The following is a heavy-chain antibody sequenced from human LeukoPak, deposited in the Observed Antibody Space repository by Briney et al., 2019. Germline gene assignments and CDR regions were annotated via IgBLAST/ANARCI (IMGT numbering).Heavy chain of an antibody. Sequence: ASVKVSCKASGYTFTSYYMHWVRQAPGQGLEWMGIINPSGGSTSYAQKFQGRGTMTRDTPTSTVYMELSSLRSEDMAVYYCARDYLKVVVAGTAPSAGHMDYWGQGTLVTVSS. CDR1: GYTFTSYY. CDR3: ARDYLKVVVAGTAPSAGHMDY. CDR2: INPSGGST. J-gene: IGHJ4*02. V-gene: IGHV1-46*01. D-gene: IGHD2-15*01.